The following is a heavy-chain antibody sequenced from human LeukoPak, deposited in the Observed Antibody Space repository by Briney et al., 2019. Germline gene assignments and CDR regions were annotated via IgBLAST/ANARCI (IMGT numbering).Heavy chain of an antibody. Sequence: PGGSLRLSCAASGFTVSNNYMNRVRQAPGKGLEWVSVMYSGGTTYYADSVKGRFSISRDKSKNTVFLQMSSLKAEDTAVYYCASPSSGQSFDIWGQGTTVTVSS. J-gene: IGHJ3*02. D-gene: IGHD3-22*01. CDR2: MYSGGTT. CDR3: ASPSSGQSFDI. CDR1: GFTVSNNY. V-gene: IGHV3-53*01.